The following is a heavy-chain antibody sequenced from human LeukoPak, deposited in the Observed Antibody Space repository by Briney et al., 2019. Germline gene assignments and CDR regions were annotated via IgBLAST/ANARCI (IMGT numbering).Heavy chain of an antibody. J-gene: IGHJ6*02. CDR3: ARGDYSVAGSSGVYYFYGMDV. CDR1: GGSISSYY. D-gene: IGHD6-19*01. Sequence: SETLSLTCTVSGGSISSYYWSWIRQPAGKGLEWIGRIYASGGTNYSPSLKSRVTMSVDTSKNQFSLRLSSVTAADTAVYYCARGDYSVAGSSGVYYFYGMDVWSQGTTVTVSS. CDR2: IYASGGT. V-gene: IGHV4-4*07.